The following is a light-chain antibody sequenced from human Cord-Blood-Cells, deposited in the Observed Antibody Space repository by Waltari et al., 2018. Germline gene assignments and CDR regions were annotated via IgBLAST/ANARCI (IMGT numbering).Light chain of an antibody. CDR2: GKN. CDR1: SLRSYY. V-gene: IGLV3-19*01. CDR3: NSRDSSGNHWV. Sequence: SSELTQDPAVSVALGQTVRITCQGDSLRSYYASWYQQKPGQAPVLVIYGKNNRPSGIPDRFSGSSSGNTASLTITGAKAEEEADYYCNSRDSSGNHWVFGGGTKLTVL. J-gene: IGLJ3*02.